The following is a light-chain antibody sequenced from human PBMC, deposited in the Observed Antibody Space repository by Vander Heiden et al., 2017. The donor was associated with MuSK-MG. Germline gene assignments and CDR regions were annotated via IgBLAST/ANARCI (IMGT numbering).Light chain of an antibody. J-gene: IGLJ2*01. V-gene: IGLV1-47*01. CDR1: SSNIGSNY. Sequence: QSVLTQPPSAPGTPGQRVTISCSGSSSNIGSNYVYWYQQLPGTAPQLLIYRNNQRPSGVPDRFSGSKSGTSASLAISGLRSEDEADYYCAAWDDSLSGPGVFGGGTKLTVL. CDR2: RNN. CDR3: AAWDDSLSGPGV.